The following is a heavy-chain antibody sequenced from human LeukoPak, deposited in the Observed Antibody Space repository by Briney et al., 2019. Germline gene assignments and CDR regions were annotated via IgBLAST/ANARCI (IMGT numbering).Heavy chain of an antibody. D-gene: IGHD3-22*01. CDR1: GGTFSSYA. V-gene: IGHV1-69*06. CDR2: IIAMFDTA. J-gene: IGHJ4*02. Sequence: SVKVSCKAFGGTFSSYALSWVRQAPGRGLEWMGSIIAMFDTADYTQRFKDRLTFTADKSTGTAYMELNSLRSDDTATYYCVRDFDTSGPQKDYFDFWGQGTLVIVSS. CDR3: VRDFDTSGPQKDYFDF.